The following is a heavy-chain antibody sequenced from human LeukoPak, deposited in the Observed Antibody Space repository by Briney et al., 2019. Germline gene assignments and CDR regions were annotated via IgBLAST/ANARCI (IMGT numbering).Heavy chain of an antibody. CDR2: VSGSGGST. CDR1: GFTFSSYA. CDR3: ARKGPPRDAFDI. J-gene: IGHJ3*02. Sequence: GGSLRLSCAASGFTFSSYAMSWVRQAPGQGLEWVSTVSGSGGSTYYADPVKGRFTISRDKSKNTLYLQMNSLRAEDTAVYYCARKGPPRDAFDIWGQGTMVTVSS. V-gene: IGHV3-23*01.